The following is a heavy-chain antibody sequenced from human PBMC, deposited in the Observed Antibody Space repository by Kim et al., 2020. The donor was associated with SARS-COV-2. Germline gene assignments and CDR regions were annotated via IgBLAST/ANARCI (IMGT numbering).Heavy chain of an antibody. Sequence: IGYADSMKGRFTISRDNAKNSQHLQMNSLGAEDTALYYCYGSESYYGGMDVWGQGTTVTVSS. CDR3: YGSESYYGGMDV. CDR2: I. D-gene: IGHD3-10*01. V-gene: IGHV3-9*01. J-gene: IGHJ6*02.